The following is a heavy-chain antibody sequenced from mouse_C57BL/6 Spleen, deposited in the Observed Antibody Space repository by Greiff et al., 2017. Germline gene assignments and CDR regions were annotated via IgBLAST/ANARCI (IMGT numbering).Heavy chain of an antibody. D-gene: IGHD2-4*01. Sequence: VQLQQSGPGLVQPSPTLSISCTASGFSLTSYGVHWVRQSPGKGLEWLGVIWRGGSTDYNAAFISRQSISKDNSKSQVFFKMNSLQADDTAIYYCAGYGDCDCDGGFDYWGQGTTLTVSA. CDR1: GFSLTSYG. CDR2: IWRGGST. CDR3: AGYGDCDCDGGFDY. J-gene: IGHJ2*01. V-gene: IGHV2-2*01.